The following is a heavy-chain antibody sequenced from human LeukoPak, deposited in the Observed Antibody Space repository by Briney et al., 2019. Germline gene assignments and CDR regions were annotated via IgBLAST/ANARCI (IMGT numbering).Heavy chain of an antibody. V-gene: IGHV1-3*01. CDR2: INAGNGNT. CDR3: ARDIDRVFNWFDP. D-gene: IGHD6-13*01. CDR1: GYIFTIYA. Sequence: ASVNVSCKASGYIFTIYAMHWVRQAPGQRLEWMGWINAGNGNTKYSQKFQGRVTITRDTSASTVYMELSSLRSEDTAVYYCARDIDRVFNWFDPWGQGTLVTVSS. J-gene: IGHJ5*02.